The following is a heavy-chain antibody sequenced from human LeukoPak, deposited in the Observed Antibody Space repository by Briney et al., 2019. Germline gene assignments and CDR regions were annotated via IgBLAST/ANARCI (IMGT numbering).Heavy chain of an antibody. J-gene: IGHJ3*02. CDR3: ARGAQQLVPRALAFDI. V-gene: IGHV3-7*03. D-gene: IGHD6-13*01. CDR2: IKQDGSEK. CDR1: GFTFSSYW. Sequence: GGSLRLSCAASGFTFSSYWMSWVRQAPGKGLEWVANIKQDGSEKYYVDSVKGRFTISRDNAKNSLYLQMNSLRAEDMALYYCARGAQQLVPRALAFDIWGQGTMVTVSS.